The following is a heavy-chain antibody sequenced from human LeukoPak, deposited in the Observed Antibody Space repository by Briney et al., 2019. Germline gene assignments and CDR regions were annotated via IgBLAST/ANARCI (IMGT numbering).Heavy chain of an antibody. J-gene: IGHJ4*02. Sequence: GESLKISCRGSGYSFTSSWIGWVRQMPGKGLEWMGIVFPADSDTRYSPSFQGQVTFSADKSISTAYLQWSSLKASDSAMYYCARHGGAFDYWGQGTLVTVSS. CDR3: ARHGGAFDY. CDR1: GYSFTSSW. D-gene: IGHD4-17*01. V-gene: IGHV5-51*01. CDR2: VFPADSDT.